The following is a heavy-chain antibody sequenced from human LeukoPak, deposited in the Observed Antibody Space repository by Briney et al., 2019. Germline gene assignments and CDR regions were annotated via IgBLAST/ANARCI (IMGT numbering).Heavy chain of an antibody. CDR1: GYTFTGYY. J-gene: IGHJ5*02. CDR3: ARGVVPAAIMREVWFDP. CDR2: INPNSGGT. Sequence: ASMKVSCKASGYTFTGYYMHWVRQAPGQGLEWMGWINPNSGGTNYAQKFQGRVTMTRDTSISTAYMELSRLRSDDTAVYYCARGVVPAAIMREVWFDPWGQGTLVTVSS. D-gene: IGHD2-2*01. V-gene: IGHV1-2*02.